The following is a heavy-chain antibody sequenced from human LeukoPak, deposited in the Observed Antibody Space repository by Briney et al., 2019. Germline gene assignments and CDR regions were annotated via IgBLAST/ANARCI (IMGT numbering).Heavy chain of an antibody. CDR1: GGSISGYY. Sequence: PSETLSLTCIVSGGSISGYYWSWIRQPPGKGLEWIGYIYYSGSTNYNPSLKSRVTISVDTSKNQFSLKLSSVTAADTAVYYCARDYDYWGQGTLVTVSS. V-gene: IGHV4-59*01. CDR2: IYYSGST. CDR3: ARDYDY. J-gene: IGHJ4*02.